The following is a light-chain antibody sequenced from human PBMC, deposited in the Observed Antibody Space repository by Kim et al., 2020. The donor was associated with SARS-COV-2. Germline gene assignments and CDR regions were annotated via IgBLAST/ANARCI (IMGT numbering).Light chain of an antibody. CDR3: QQRSS. J-gene: IGKJ4*01. CDR1: QSVSSY. V-gene: IGKV3-11*01. Sequence: ATRSLSPGERTTRSCRASQSVSSYLAWYQQKPGQAPRLLIYDAPNRATGIPARFSGSGSGTDFTLTISSLEPEDFAVYYCQQRSSFGGGTKVDIK. CDR2: DAP.